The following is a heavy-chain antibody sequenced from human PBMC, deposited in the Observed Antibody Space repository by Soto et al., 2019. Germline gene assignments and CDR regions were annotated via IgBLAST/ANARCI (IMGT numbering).Heavy chain of an antibody. Sequence: QVQLEESGGGVVQPGRSLRLSCAASGFTFSSYGMHWVRQAPGKGLEWVALISSDGTKKYYADSVKGRFTISRDDSENTLYLQMNSLRAEDTAIYYCAKDGTDYCSGACGYLYWGQGTLVTVSS. V-gene: IGHV3-30*18. D-gene: IGHD2-15*01. CDR2: ISSDGTKK. J-gene: IGHJ4*02. CDR1: GFTFSSYG. CDR3: AKDGTDYCSGACGYLY.